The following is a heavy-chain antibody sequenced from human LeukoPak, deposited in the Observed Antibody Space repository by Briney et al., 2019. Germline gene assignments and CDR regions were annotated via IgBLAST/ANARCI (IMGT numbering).Heavy chain of an antibody. Sequence: ASVTVSCKASGYTFTVYYMHWVRQAPGQGLEWMGWINPNSGGTNYAQKFQGRVTMTRDTSISTAYMELSRLRSDDTAVYYCAGGTTNTKGAFDMWGQGTMVTVSS. CDR1: GYTFTVYY. D-gene: IGHD2-8*01. CDR3: AGGTTNTKGAFDM. J-gene: IGHJ3*02. V-gene: IGHV1-2*02. CDR2: INPNSGGT.